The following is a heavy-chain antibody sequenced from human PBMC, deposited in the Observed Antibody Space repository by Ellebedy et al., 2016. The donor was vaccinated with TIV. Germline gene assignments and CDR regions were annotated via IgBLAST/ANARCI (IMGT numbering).Heavy chain of an antibody. J-gene: IGHJ4*02. CDR1: GYTFTSYA. D-gene: IGHD2-15*01. V-gene: IGHV1-3*01. Sequence: AASVKVSCKASGYTFTSYAMHWVRQAPGQRLEWMGWINAGNGNTKYSQKFQGRVTITRDTSASTAYMELSSLRSEDTAVYYCAREEGYCSGGSCYGFDYWGQGTLVTVSS. CDR2: INAGNGNT. CDR3: AREEGYCSGGSCYGFDY.